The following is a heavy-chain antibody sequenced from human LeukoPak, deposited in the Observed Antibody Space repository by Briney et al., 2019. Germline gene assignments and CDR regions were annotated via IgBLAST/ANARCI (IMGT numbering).Heavy chain of an antibody. Sequence: GGSLRLSCAASGFTFDDYWMSWVRQAPGQGLEWVANINQDGSDKYYPDSAKGRFTISRDNARNTLYLQVNSLRAEDTAVYYWGRGGTSGYSSTGQFWGGHYYFDYWGQGTLVTVSS. D-gene: IGHD2-2*01. V-gene: IGHV3-7*01. CDR2: INQDGSDK. CDR1: GFTFDDYW. CDR3: GRGGTSGYSSTGQFWGGHYYFDY. J-gene: IGHJ4*02.